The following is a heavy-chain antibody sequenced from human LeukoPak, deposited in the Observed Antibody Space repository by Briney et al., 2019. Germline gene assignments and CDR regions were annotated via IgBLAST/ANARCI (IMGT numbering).Heavy chain of an antibody. J-gene: IGHJ6*01. V-gene: IGHV3-30*19. CDR2: IWYDGSNK. CDR3: ARDVIPWSATTRDV. Sequence: GGSLRLSCAASGFTFSSYGMHWVRQAPGKGLEWVAVIWYDGSNKYYADSVKGRFTISRDNSKNTLSLQMNSLRGEDTAVYYCARDVIPWSATTRDVWGQGTTVTVSS. D-gene: IGHD3-3*01. CDR1: GFTFSSYG.